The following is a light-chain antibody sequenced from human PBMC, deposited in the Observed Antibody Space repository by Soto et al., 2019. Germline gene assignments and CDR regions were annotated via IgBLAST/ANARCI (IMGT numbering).Light chain of an antibody. Sequence: ELVLTQSPATLSLSPGERATLSCRASQSVSSYLAWYQQKPGQAPRLLIYDASNRATGIPARFSGSGSGTDFTLTISSLEPEDFAVYYCQQRSIWPPAFGGGTKVEIK. CDR1: QSVSSY. CDR3: QQRSIWPPA. V-gene: IGKV3-11*01. J-gene: IGKJ4*01. CDR2: DAS.